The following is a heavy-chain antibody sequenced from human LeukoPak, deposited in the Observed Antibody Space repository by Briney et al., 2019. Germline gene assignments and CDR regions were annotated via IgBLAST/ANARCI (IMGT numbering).Heavy chain of an antibody. CDR2: IHYSGDT. Sequence: SQTLSLTCTVSGGSISSGGYYWSWIRQHPGKGLEWIGYIHYSGDTYYSPSLKSRLTISVDTSKNQFSLRLRSVTAADTAVYYCARVVAYDSTGYYLYYFDYWGPGNL. J-gene: IGHJ4*02. CDR1: GGSISSGGYY. D-gene: IGHD3-22*01. CDR3: ARVVAYDSTGYYLYYFDY. V-gene: IGHV4-31*03.